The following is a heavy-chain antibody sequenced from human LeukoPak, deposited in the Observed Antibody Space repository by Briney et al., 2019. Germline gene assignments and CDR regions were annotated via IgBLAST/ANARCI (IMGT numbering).Heavy chain of an antibody. Sequence: GTSXRLSCAASGFTFSRYGMHWVRQAPGKGLEWVAVIWSDRNNKEHGDSVKGRFTISRDNSKNTLYLQMNSLRAEHTAIYYCARDYCSSISCMDAWGQGTTVTVSS. CDR2: IWSDRNNK. CDR1: GFTFSRYG. D-gene: IGHD2-2*01. J-gene: IGHJ6*02. V-gene: IGHV3-33*01. CDR3: ARDYCSSISCMDA.